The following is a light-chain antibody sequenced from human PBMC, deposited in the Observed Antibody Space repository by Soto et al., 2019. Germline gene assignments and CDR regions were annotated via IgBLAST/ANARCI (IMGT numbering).Light chain of an antibody. Sequence: DIQMTQSPSTLSASVGDRVTITCRASQSISSWLAWYQQKPGKAPKLVIYKASTLKSGVPSRFSGSGSGTHFTLTISSLQPDDIAVYYCQHYDHLPLTFGGGTKVDIK. CDR3: QHYDHLPLT. V-gene: IGKV1-5*03. CDR1: QSISSW. CDR2: KAS. J-gene: IGKJ4*01.